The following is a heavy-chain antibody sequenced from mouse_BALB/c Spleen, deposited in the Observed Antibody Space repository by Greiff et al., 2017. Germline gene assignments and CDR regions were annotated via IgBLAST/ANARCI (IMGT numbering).Heavy chain of an antibody. CDR1: GYPFPSYV. CDR2: INPYNDGT. CDR3: ARNGNYGGNIGNY. V-gene: IGHV1-14*01. D-gene: IGHD2-1*01. J-gene: IGHJ4*01. Sequence: VQLQQSGPELVKPGASVKMSCKASGYPFPSYVMHWVKQKPGQGLEWIGYINPYNDGTKYNEKFKGKATLTSDKSSSTAYMELSSLTSEDSAVYYCARNGNYGGNIGNYWGQGTSVTVSA.